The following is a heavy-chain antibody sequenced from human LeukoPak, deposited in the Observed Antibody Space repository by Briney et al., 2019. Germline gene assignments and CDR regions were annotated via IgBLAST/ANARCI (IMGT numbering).Heavy chain of an antibody. J-gene: IGHJ4*02. CDR3: AIEYSSFEY. D-gene: IGHD3-22*01. CDR2: INYSGST. CDR1: GCTISGYY. V-gene: IGHV4-59*01. Sequence: SETLSLTCTVSGCTISGYYWHWIRQPPGMGLEWIGYINYSGSTDYKPSLKRRVPISGDTSNNQFSLNLRSVTAADTAVYYCAIEYSSFEYWGQGILVTVSS.